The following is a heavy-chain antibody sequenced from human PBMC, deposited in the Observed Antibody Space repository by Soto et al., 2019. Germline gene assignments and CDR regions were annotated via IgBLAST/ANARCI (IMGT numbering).Heavy chain of an antibody. J-gene: IGHJ4*02. CDR3: ASTTYYDSSGYYY. D-gene: IGHD3-22*01. V-gene: IGHV4-59*01. CDR1: GGSICSYY. CDR2: IYYSGST. Sequence: SETLSLTCTVSGGSICSYYWSWIRQPPGKGLEWIGYIYYSGSTNYNPSLKSRVTISVDTSKNQFSLKLSSVTAADTAVYYCASTTYYDSSGYYYWGQGTLVTVSS.